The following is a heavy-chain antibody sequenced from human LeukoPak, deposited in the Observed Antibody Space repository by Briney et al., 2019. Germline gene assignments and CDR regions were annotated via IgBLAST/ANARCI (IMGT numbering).Heavy chain of an antibody. CDR2: IYYSGST. V-gene: IGHV4-59*08. Sequence: SETLSLTCTVSGGSISSYYWSWIRQPPGKGLEWIGYIYYSGSTNYNPSLKSRVTISVDTSKNQFSLKLSSVTAADTAVYYCARAHHSGSFDYWGQGTLVTVSS. CDR1: GGSISSYY. J-gene: IGHJ4*02. CDR3: ARAHHSGSFDY. D-gene: IGHD1-26*01.